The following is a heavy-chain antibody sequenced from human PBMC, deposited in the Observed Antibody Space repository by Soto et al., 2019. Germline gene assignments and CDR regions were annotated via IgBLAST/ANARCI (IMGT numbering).Heavy chain of an antibody. J-gene: IGHJ4*01. Sequence: EVQLVESGGGLVKPGGSLRLSCAASGFTFTNAWINWVRQAPGKGLEWVGRIKSKTDGGTTDYAEPVKGRFDISRDDSNNMVYLQMNSLKIEDTAIYYCTTDSDSTIILVRFDYWGHGTLVTVSP. V-gene: IGHV3-15*07. CDR3: TTDSDSTIILVRFDY. CDR2: IKSKTDGGTT. CDR1: GFTFTNAW. D-gene: IGHD3-22*01.